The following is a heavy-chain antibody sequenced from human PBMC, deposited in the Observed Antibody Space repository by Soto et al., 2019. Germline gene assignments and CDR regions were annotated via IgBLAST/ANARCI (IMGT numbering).Heavy chain of an antibody. CDR3: ARDRYGVRALDAFDI. D-gene: IGHD3-10*01. Sequence: SETLSITCTVSGGSISSGGSYWNWIRQHPGKGLEWIGYIYYSGNAYYNPSLRSRVTISLDTSRNQFSLNLSSVTAADTAVYYCARDRYGVRALDAFDIWGQGTMVT. CDR1: GGSISSGGSY. J-gene: IGHJ3*02. V-gene: IGHV4-31*03. CDR2: IYYSGNA.